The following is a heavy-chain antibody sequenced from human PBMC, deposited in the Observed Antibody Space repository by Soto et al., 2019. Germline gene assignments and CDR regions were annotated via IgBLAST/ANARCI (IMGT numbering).Heavy chain of an antibody. Sequence: ASVKVSCKASGYTFTSYGISLVRQAPGQGLEWMGWISAYNGNTNYAQKLQGRVTMTADTSTSTAYMELRSLRSDDTAVYYCARQGFWSGYDQAVGWFDPWGQGTLVTVSS. V-gene: IGHV1-18*01. CDR3: ARQGFWSGYDQAVGWFDP. D-gene: IGHD3-3*01. CDR2: ISAYNGNT. CDR1: GYTFTSYG. J-gene: IGHJ5*02.